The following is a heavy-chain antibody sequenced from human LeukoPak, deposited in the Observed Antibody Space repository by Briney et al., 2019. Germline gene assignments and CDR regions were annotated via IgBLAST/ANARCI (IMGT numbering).Heavy chain of an antibody. CDR3: ARGIDAYKGGNY. CDR2: IHPSGSI. J-gene: IGHJ4*02. Sequence: SETLSLTCAVYGGSFNDHYCSWIRQPPGKGLEWIGEIHPSGSINYNPSLKSRVTMSVDTSKNQFSLKLNSVTAADTAVYYCARGIDAYKGGNYWGQGTLVTVSS. CDR1: GGSFNDHY. D-gene: IGHD5-24*01. V-gene: IGHV4-34*01.